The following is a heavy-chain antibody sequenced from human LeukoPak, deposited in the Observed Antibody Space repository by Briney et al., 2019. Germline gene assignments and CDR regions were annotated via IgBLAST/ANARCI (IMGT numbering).Heavy chain of an antibody. V-gene: IGHV4-39*01. D-gene: IGHD1-1*01. J-gene: IGHJ3*02. CDR3: ARHRTTGTTQGAFDI. CDR1: GGSISSSSYY. Sequence: PSETLSLTCPVSGGSISSSSYYWGWIRQPPGKGLEWIGSIYYSGSTYYNPSLKSRVTISVDTPKNQFSLKLSSVTAADTAVYYCARHRTTGTTQGAFDIWGQGTMVTVSS. CDR2: IYYSGST.